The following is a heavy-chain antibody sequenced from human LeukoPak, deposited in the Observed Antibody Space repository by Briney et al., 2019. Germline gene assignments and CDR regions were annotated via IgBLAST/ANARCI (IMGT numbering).Heavy chain of an antibody. V-gene: IGHV3-23*01. Sequence: GGSLRLSCAASGFTFSNYAMSWVRQAPGKGLEWVSAISGSGGSTNYADSVKGRFTISRDNPKNTLYLQMNSLRAEDTAVYYCAKDRLGSSWYRHFDHWGQGTLVTVSS. CDR1: GFTFSNYA. CDR3: AKDRLGSSWYRHFDH. CDR2: ISGSGGST. D-gene: IGHD6-13*01. J-gene: IGHJ4*02.